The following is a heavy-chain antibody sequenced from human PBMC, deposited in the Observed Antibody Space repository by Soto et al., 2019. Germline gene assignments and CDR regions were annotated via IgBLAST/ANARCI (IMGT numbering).Heavy chain of an antibody. CDR3: AIGRLIVRATVADY. CDR2: MTPNSGNT. J-gene: IGHJ4*02. Sequence: QVQLVQSGAEVKKPGASVKVSCKASGYTFASYDINWVRQATGQGLEWMGWMTPNSGNTGYAQKFQGRVTMTRNTSTSTAYMELSSLRSEDTAVYYCAIGRLIVRATVADYWGQGTLVTVSS. CDR1: GYTFASYD. D-gene: IGHD1-26*01. V-gene: IGHV1-8*01.